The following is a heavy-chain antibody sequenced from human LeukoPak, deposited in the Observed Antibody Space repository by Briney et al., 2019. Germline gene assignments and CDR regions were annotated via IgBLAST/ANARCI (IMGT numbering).Heavy chain of an antibody. V-gene: IGHV3-7*01. CDR2: IKQDGSEK. Sequence: GGSLRLSCAASGFIFSSYWMSWVRQAPGKGLEWVANIKQDGSEKYYVDSVKGRFTISRDNAKNSLFLQMNSLRAEDTAVYCCARFFLYSSSWSVPDWGQGTLVTVSS. CDR1: GFIFSSYW. CDR3: ARFFLYSSSWSVPD. J-gene: IGHJ4*02. D-gene: IGHD6-13*01.